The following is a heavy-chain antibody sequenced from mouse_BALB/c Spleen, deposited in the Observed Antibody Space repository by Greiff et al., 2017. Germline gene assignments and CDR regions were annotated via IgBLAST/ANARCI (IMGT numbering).Heavy chain of an antibody. J-gene: IGHJ3*01. Sequence: EVQVVESGGGLVKPGGSLKLSCAASGFTFSDYYMYWVRQTPEKRLEWVATISDGGSYTYYPDSVKGRFTISRDNAKNNLYLQMSSLKSEDTAMYYCAREGYDYDEGFAYWGQGTLVTVSA. CDR1: GFTFSDYY. V-gene: IGHV5-4*02. CDR3: AREGYDYDEGFAY. D-gene: IGHD2-4*01. CDR2: ISDGGSYT.